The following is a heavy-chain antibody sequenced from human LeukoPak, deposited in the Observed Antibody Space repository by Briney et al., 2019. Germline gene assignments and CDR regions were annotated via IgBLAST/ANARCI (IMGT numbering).Heavy chain of an antibody. V-gene: IGHV4-4*09. Sequence: KSSETLSLTCTVSGGSISSYYWSWIRQPPGKGLEWIGYTYTSGSTNYNPSLKSRVTISVDTSKNQFSLKLSSVTAADTAVYYCARQGELELRTWFDPWGQGTLVTVSS. CDR3: ARQGELELRTWFDP. D-gene: IGHD1-7*01. CDR2: TYTSGST. CDR1: GGSISSYY. J-gene: IGHJ5*02.